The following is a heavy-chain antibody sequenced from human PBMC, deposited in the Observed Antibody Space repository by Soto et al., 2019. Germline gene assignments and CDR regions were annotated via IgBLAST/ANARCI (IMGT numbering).Heavy chain of an antibody. D-gene: IGHD3-16*01. J-gene: IGHJ2*01. Sequence: SVKVSCKASGGTFSSYTISWVRQAPGQGLEWMGRIIPILGIANYAQKFQGRVTITADKSTSTAYMELSSLRSEDTAVYYCARLQIGASVKWYFDLWGRGTLVTVSS. CDR3: ARLQIGASVKWYFDL. CDR1: GGTFSSYT. CDR2: IIPILGIA. V-gene: IGHV1-69*02.